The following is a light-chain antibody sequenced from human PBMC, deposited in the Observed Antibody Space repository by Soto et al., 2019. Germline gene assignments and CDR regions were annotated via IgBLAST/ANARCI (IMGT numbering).Light chain of an antibody. CDR1: QSVSSS. V-gene: IGKV3-11*01. J-gene: IGKJ4*01. CDR3: QQRSNWPLT. CDR2: DTS. Sequence: IVLTQSPATLSFSPGDRATLSCRASQSVSSSLGWYQQKPGQAPRLLIYDTSNMATGIPARFSGSGSGTDFTLTISSLEPEDFAVYYCQQRSNWPLTFGGGTKVEIK.